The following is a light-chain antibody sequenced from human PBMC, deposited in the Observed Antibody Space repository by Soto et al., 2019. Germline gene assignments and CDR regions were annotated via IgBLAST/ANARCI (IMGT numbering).Light chain of an antibody. CDR2: WSS. V-gene: IGKV4-1*01. J-gene: IGKJ1*01. CDR1: QSILDRSKNKYY. CDR3: QQYFTYPWT. Sequence: DIVMTQSPDSLAVSLGERATFNCKSSQSILDRSKNKYYLAWYQQKSGQPPKLLIYWSSLRESGVPDRFTGSGSGKDFTLTISSLQAEDVAVYYCQQYFTYPWTLGQGTKVDIK.